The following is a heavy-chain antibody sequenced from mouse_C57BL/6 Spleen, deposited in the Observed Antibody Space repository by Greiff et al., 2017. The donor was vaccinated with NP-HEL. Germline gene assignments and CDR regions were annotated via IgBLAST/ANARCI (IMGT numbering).Heavy chain of an antibody. CDR2: IDPENGDT. CDR3: TTDGFDY. Sequence: EVKLVESGAELVRPGASVKLSCTASGFNIKDDYMHWVKQRPEQGLEWIGWIDPENGDTEYASKFQGKATITADTSSNTAYLQLSSLTSEDTAVYYCTTDGFDYWGQGTTLTVSS. J-gene: IGHJ2*01. D-gene: IGHD2-3*01. V-gene: IGHV14-4*01. CDR1: GFNIKDDY.